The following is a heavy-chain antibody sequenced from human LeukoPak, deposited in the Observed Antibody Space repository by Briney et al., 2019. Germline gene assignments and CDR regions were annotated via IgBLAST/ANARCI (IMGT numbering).Heavy chain of an antibody. J-gene: IGHJ4*02. CDR3: ARDRHGDYGGY. D-gene: IGHD4-17*01. Sequence: GGSLRLSCAASGFTFSSYWMSWIRQAPGKGLEWVSYISSSSTYTNYADSVKGRFTISRDNAKNSLYLQMNSLRAEDTAVYYCARDRHGDYGGYWGQGTLVTVSS. CDR2: ISSSSTYT. V-gene: IGHV3-11*06. CDR1: GFTFSSYW.